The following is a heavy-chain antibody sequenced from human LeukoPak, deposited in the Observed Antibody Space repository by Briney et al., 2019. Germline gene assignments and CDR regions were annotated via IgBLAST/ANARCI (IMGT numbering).Heavy chain of an antibody. Sequence: GESLKISCKGSGYSFTSYWIGWVRQMPGKGLEWMGIIYPGDSDTKYSPSFQGQVTISADKSISTAYLQWSSLKASDTAMHYCARRVFSSSWYYLDYWGQGTLVTVSS. V-gene: IGHV5-51*01. CDR1: GYSFTSYW. D-gene: IGHD6-13*01. CDR2: IYPGDSDT. CDR3: ARRVFSSSWYYLDY. J-gene: IGHJ4*02.